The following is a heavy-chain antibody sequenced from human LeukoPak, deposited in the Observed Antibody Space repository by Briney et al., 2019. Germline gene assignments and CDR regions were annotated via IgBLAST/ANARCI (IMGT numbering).Heavy chain of an antibody. CDR3: AREGPGTTGAIGQRHQGPLLY. CDR2: IYSGGST. CDR1: GFTVSSNY. D-gene: IGHD1-1*01. Sequence: PGGSLRLSCAASGFTVSSNYMSWIRQAPGKGLEWVSVIYSGGSTYYADSVKGRFTISRDNSKNTLYLQMNSLRAEDTAVYYCAREGPGTTGAIGQRHQGPLLYWGQGTLVTVSS. J-gene: IGHJ4*02. V-gene: IGHV3-53*01.